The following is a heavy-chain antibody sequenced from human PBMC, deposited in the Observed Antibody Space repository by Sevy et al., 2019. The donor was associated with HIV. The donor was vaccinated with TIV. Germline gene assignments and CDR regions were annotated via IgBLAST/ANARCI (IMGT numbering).Heavy chain of an antibody. V-gene: IGHV4-31*03. CDR1: GGSISSGGYY. D-gene: IGHD5-18*01. J-gene: IGHJ3*02. CDR3: ARIGRRFGYSYGFHAFDI. CDR2: IYYSGST. Sequence: SETLSLTCTVSGGSISSGGYYWSWIRQHPGKGLEWIGYIYYSGSTYYNPSLKSRVTISVDTSKNQFSLKLSSVTATDTAVYYCARIGRRFGYSYGFHAFDIWGQGTMVTVSS.